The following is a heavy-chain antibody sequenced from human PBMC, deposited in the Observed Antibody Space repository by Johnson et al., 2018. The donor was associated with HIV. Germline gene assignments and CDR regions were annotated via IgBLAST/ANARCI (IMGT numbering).Heavy chain of an antibody. Sequence: QVQLVESGGGVVQPGRSLRLSCAASGFTFSSYAMHWVRQAPGKGLEWVAVISSDGSNKYYADSVKGRFTISRDNSKNTLYLQMNSLRAEDTAVYYCARDPPGTTAGAFDIWGQGTMVTVSS. CDR1: GFTFSSYA. CDR3: ARDPPGTTAGAFDI. CDR2: ISSDGSNK. J-gene: IGHJ3*02. V-gene: IGHV3-30*04. D-gene: IGHD1-7*01.